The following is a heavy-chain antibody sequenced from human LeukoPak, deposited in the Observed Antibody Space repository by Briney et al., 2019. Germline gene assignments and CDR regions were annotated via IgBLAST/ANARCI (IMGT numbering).Heavy chain of an antibody. D-gene: IGHD6-19*01. CDR1: GGTFSSYA. V-gene: IGHV1-69*04. Sequence: ASVKVSCKASGGTFSSYAISWVRQAPGQGLEWMGRIIPIFGIANYAQKFQGRVTITADKSTSTAYMELSSLRSEDSAVYYCARESGSGGYGDLAEYFQHWGQGTLVTVSS. CDR2: IIPIFGIA. J-gene: IGHJ1*01. CDR3: ARESGSGGYGDLAEYFQH.